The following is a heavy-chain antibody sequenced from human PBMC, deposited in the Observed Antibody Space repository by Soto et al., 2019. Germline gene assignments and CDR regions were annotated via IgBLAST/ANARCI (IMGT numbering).Heavy chain of an antibody. CDR1: GFSLTTRGVG. CDR3: AHSKGVLRGVAYYHNGMDV. V-gene: IGHV2-5*02. J-gene: IGHJ6*02. Sequence: QITLKESGPPLVRPTQTLTLTCSFSGFSLTTRGVGVSWIRQPPGKALEWLALIYWDNDKRYSPSLKDRLTITKDTSKNQVVLTMTNVDPVDTATYSCAHSKGVLRGVAYYHNGMDVWGPGTTVTVSS. CDR2: IYWDNDK. D-gene: IGHD3-10*01.